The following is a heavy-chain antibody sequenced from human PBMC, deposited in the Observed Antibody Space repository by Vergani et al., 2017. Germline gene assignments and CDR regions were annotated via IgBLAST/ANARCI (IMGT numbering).Heavy chain of an antibody. CDR3: ARDNYHVSCEI. CDR2: ISSSGTTI. Sequence: QGQLVESGGGLVQPGGSLRLSCAASGFFLSDYYMTWIRQAPGKGLEWISYISSSGTTIYYADSVKGRFTISRDNAKNLVFLQMDSLRAEDTALYYCARDNYHVSCEIWGRGTMVTISS. D-gene: IGHD3-10*02. CDR1: GFFLSDYY. J-gene: IGHJ3*01. V-gene: IGHV3-11*04.